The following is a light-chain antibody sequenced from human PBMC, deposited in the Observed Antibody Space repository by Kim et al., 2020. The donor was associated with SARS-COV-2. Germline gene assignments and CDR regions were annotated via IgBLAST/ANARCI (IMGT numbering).Light chain of an antibody. J-gene: IGKJ2*03. V-gene: IGKV2D-29*01. CDR1: NSALHSDGKIS. Sequence: ASMSCNSSNSALHSDGKISLDWYLQEPGQPPQLLIYEDTKRFSGVPERFGGSGSGTDFTLKISRVEAEDVGLYDCMQGLQRLYSFGQGTKLEIK. CDR3: MQGLQRLYS. CDR2: EDT.